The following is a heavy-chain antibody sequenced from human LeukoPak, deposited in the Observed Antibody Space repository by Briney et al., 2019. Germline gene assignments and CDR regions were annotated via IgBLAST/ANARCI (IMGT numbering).Heavy chain of an antibody. Sequence: GESLKISCRGSGYSFTNYWIGWVRQMPGKGLEWMGIIYPGDSDTRYSPSFQGQVTISADKSISTAYLQWSSLKASDTAMYYCARDSSSWYVDYWGQGTLVTVSS. D-gene: IGHD6-13*01. CDR1: GYSFTNYW. V-gene: IGHV5-51*01. J-gene: IGHJ4*02. CDR3: ARDSSSWYVDY. CDR2: IYPGDSDT.